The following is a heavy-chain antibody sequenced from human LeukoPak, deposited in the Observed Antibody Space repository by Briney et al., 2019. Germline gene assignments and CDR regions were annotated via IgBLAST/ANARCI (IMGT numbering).Heavy chain of an antibody. J-gene: IGHJ4*02. CDR1: GYTFTSYA. V-gene: IGHV1-18*01. D-gene: IGHD6-19*01. CDR3: ARDLPFRAVAGLPPLDY. Sequence: ASVKVSCKASGYTFTSYAMHWVRQAPGQGLEWMGWISAYNGNTNYAQKLQGRVTMTTDTSTSTAYMELRSLRSDDTAVYYCARDLPFRAVAGLPPLDYWGQGTLVTVSS. CDR2: ISAYNGNT.